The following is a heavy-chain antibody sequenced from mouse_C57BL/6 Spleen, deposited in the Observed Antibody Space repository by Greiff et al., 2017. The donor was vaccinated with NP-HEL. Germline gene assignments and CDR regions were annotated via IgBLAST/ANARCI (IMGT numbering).Heavy chain of an antibody. CDR2: IYPGSGST. CDR1: GYTFTSYW. CDR3: ARRGRDYAWFAY. D-gene: IGHD2-4*01. Sequence: VQLQQPGAELVKPGASVKMSCKASGYTFTSYWITWVKQRPGQGLEWIGDIYPGSGSTNYNEKFKSKATLTVDTSSSTAYMQLSSLTSEDSAVYYCARRGRDYAWFAYWGQGTLVTVSA. J-gene: IGHJ3*01. V-gene: IGHV1-55*01.